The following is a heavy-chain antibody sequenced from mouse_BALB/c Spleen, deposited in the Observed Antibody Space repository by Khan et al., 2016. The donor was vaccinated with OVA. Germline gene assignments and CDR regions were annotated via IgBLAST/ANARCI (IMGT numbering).Heavy chain of an antibody. Sequence: QVQLKESGPGLVAPSQSLSITCTVSGFSLSRYDIHWVRQPPGKGLEWLGVIWGGGGIDFNSTLKIRLSISKDNSKSQVFLKMNSLQTDDTAMYYCARAYYRFDGYYAMDYWGQGTSVTVSS. CDR2: IWGGGGI. V-gene: IGHV2-6-4*01. CDR3: ARAYYRFDGYYAMDY. D-gene: IGHD2-14*01. CDR1: GFSLSRYD. J-gene: IGHJ4*01.